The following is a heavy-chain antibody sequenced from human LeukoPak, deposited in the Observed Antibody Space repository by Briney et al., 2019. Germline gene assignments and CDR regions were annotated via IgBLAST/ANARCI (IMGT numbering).Heavy chain of an antibody. CDR2: INLAGPET. D-gene: IGHD2-15*01. J-gene: IGHJ4*02. CDR1: GFPFSAYW. V-gene: IGHV3-7*01. Sequence: PGGSLRLSCAAPGFPFSAYWMTWVRQAPGTGVEWGANINLAGPETYYVDTVKGRFTIPGENAKNLLYLQMNSLRAEDTAVYYCARFGYVAAVDLWGQGTLVSVS. CDR3: ARFGYVAAVDL.